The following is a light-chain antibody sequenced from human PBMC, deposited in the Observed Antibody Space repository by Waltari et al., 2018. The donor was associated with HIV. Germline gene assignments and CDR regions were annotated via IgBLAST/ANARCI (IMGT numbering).Light chain of an antibody. CDR1: HTVTNKF. CDR2: GAS. V-gene: IGKV3-20*01. CDR3: QQYGVAPWT. J-gene: IGKJ1*01. Sequence: EIVLTQSPGTLSLSPGERATLSCRASHTVTNKFLAWYQQSPGQAPRLLIYGASTRATGIPDRFSGSGFGTDFTLTISRLEPEDFAVYYCQQYGVAPWTFGHGTKVEMK.